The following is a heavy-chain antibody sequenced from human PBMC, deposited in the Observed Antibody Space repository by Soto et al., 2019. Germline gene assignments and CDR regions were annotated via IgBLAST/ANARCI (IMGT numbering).Heavy chain of an antibody. Sequence: GGSLRLSCAASGFTFSSSGMHWVRQAPGKGLEWVAVIWYDGNNKYYADSVKGRFTISRDNSKNTLFLQMNSLRAEDTAVYYCARDGEYSSSWFDYWGPGTLVTVSS. CDR1: GFTFSSSG. V-gene: IGHV3-33*01. CDR2: IWYDGNNK. CDR3: ARDGEYSSSWFDY. D-gene: IGHD2-2*01. J-gene: IGHJ4*02.